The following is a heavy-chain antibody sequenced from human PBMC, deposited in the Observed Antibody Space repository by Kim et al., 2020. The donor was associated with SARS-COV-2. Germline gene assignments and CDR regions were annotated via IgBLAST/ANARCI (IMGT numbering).Heavy chain of an antibody. D-gene: IGHD2-15*01. CDR2: ISGSGGST. CDR1: GFTFSSYA. CDR3: AKRGIVVVVAATEAFDI. V-gene: IGHV3-23*01. Sequence: GGSLRLSCAASGFTFSSYAMSWVRQAPGKGLEWVSAISGSGGSTYYADSVKGRFTISRDNSKNTLYLQMKSLRAEDTAVYYCAKRGIVVVVAATEAFDIWGQGTMVTVSS. J-gene: IGHJ3*02.